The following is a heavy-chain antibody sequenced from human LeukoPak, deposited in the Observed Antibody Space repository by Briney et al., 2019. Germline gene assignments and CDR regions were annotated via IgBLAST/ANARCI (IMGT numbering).Heavy chain of an antibody. V-gene: IGHV3-23*01. D-gene: IGHD3-10*01. CDR2: ISGSGGST. CDR3: AKKGYYGSGHFDY. Sequence: GGSLRLSCAASGFAFSSYAMSWVRQAPGKGLEWVSAISGSGGSTYYADSVKGRFTISRDNSKNTLYLQMNSLRAEDTAVYYCAKKGYYGSGHFDYWGQGTLVTVSS. J-gene: IGHJ4*02. CDR1: GFAFSSYA.